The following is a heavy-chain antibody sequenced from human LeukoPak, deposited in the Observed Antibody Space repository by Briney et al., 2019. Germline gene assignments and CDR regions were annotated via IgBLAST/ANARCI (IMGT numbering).Heavy chain of an antibody. D-gene: IGHD3-9*01. CDR3: ARGVGLTGYYNVKYYYMDV. CDR2: INHSVRT. CDR1: GGSFSGYY. V-gene: IGHV4-34*01. J-gene: IGHJ6*03. Sequence: SETLSLTCAVYGGSFSGYYWSWIRQPPGKGLEWIGEINHSVRTDYNSSLKSRVTISVDPSKNQFSLRLSSVTAADTAVYYCARGVGLTGYYNVKYYYMDVWGKGTTVTVSS.